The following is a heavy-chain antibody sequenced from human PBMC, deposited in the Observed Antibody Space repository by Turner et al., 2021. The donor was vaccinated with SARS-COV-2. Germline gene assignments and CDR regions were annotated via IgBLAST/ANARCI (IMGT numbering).Heavy chain of an antibody. CDR2: INYSGNS. V-gene: IGHV4-34*01. CDR3: ARGHIVGSSWYYFEN. J-gene: IGHJ4*02. CDR1: GGAFSGYY. D-gene: IGHD6-13*01. Sequence: QVQLQQWGAGVLKTSETLSLTCAVNGGAFSGYYWSWIRQPPGKGLEWIGQINYSGNSNYNPSLKSLVTISEDTTKKQVSLNLRSVTAADTAVYYCARGHIVGSSWYYFENWGRGTLVTVSS.